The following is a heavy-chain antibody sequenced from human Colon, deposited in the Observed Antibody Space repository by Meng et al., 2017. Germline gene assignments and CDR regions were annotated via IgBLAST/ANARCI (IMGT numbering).Heavy chain of an antibody. V-gene: IGHV4-34*01. Sequence: HQGGDGLLKPSVTLSLTCAVSGGSFSGFYWSWIRQPPGKGLEWIGEIDHFGISNYNSSLKGRLTMSVDTSKKQISLTLTSVTAADTAVYYCATGLRHGDWFDPWGPGTLVTVSS. CDR3: ATGLRHGDWFDP. CDR2: IDHFGIS. CDR1: GGSFSGFY. J-gene: IGHJ5*02. D-gene: IGHD4-17*01.